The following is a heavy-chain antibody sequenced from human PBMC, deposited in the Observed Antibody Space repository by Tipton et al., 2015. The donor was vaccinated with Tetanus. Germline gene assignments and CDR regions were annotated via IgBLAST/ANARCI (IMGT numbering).Heavy chain of an antibody. CDR1: GGSFSGYY. CDR3: ARIHDFLSGHFDF. D-gene: IGHD3-3*01. CDR2: INYSGTT. V-gene: IGHV4-34*01. Sequence: TLSLTCAVYGGSFSGYYWNWIRQPPGKGLEWIGEINYSGTTNYNPSLKRRVTVSADPSQNQFSLKLTSVTAADTAVYYCARIHDFLSGHFDFWGQGTLVAVSS. J-gene: IGHJ4*02.